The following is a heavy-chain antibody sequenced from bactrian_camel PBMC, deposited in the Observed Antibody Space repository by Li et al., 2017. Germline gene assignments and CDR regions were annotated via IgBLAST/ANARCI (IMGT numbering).Heavy chain of an antibody. CDR3: VALAWGFNY. V-gene: IGHV3S53*01. D-gene: IGHD1*01. J-gene: IGHJ4*01. CDR1: GYSGSGSC. Sequence: VRLVESGGGLVHPGGSLTLSCVASGYSGSGSCMGWFRQAPGKEREGVAAIDSSGSATYTDSVKGRFTISRANTMNTAYLQMDSLKSEDTAQYYCVALAWGFNYWGQGTQVTVS. CDR2: IDSSGSA.